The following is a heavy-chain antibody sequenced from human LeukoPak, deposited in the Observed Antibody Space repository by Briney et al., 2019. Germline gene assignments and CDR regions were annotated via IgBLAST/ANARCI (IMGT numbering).Heavy chain of an antibody. CDR2: INHSGST. Sequence: SETLSLTCGVFGGSFSGYYWSWIHQPPGKGLEWIGEINHSGSTNYNPSLKSRVTISVDTSKSQFSLKLSSVTAADAAVYYCAREPNCVSTSCYEGWFDPWGQGTLVTVSS. D-gene: IGHD2-2*01. V-gene: IGHV4-34*01. J-gene: IGHJ5*02. CDR3: AREPNCVSTSCYEGWFDP. CDR1: GGSFSGYY.